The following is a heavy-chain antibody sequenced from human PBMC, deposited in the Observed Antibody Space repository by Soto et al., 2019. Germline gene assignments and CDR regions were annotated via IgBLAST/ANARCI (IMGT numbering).Heavy chain of an antibody. CDR3: ARHGYSYGGGYFDY. Sequence: EVQLVESGGGLVQPGGSLRLSCAASGFTVSSNYMSWVRQAPGKGLEWGSVIYSGGSAYYADSVKGRFTISRDNSKNTLYLQMNRVRAEDTAVYYCARHGYSYGGGYFDYWGQGTLVTVSS. D-gene: IGHD5-18*01. CDR2: IYSGGSA. J-gene: IGHJ4*02. CDR1: GFTVSSNY. V-gene: IGHV3-66*04.